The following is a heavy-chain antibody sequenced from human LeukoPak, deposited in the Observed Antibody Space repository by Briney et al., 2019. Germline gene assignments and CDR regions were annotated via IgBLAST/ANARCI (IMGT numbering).Heavy chain of an antibody. J-gene: IGHJ2*01. D-gene: IGHD1-14*01. CDR1: GFTFSSYA. CDR3: AKAAGRFTDDRRYFDL. V-gene: IGHV3-23*01. CDR2: NSGSGGST. Sequence: GGSLRLSCAASGFTFSSYAMSWVRQAPGKGLEWVSANSGSGGSTYYADSVKGRFTISRDNSKNTLYLQMNSLRAEDTAVYYCAKAAGRFTDDRRYFDLWGRGTLVTVSS.